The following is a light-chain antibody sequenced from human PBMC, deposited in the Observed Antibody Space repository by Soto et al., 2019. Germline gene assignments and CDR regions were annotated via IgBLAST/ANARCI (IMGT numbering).Light chain of an antibody. CDR1: QSVLYSSNNKNY. CDR2: WAS. J-gene: IGKJ1*01. Sequence: DIVMTQSPDSLAVSLGERATINCKSSQSVLYSSNNKNYLTWYHQKPGQPPRLLIYWASTRESGFPYRFSGSGSGTDFTLTISSLQAEDVAVYYCQQYYTTPWTFGQGTKVEIK. CDR3: QQYYTTPWT. V-gene: IGKV4-1*01.